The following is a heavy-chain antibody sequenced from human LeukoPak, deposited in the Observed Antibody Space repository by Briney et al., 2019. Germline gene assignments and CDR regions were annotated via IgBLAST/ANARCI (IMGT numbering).Heavy chain of an antibody. D-gene: IGHD3-22*01. J-gene: IGHJ4*02. CDR2: IYPGDSDT. V-gene: IGHV5-51*01. CDR3: ARWSDSSGINFDY. Sequence: PGESLKISCKGSGYTFSIYWIAWVRQMPGKGLEWMGIIYPGDSDTRYSPSFQGQVTISADKSISTAYLQWSSLKASDTAMYYCARWSDSSGINFDYWGQGTLVTVSS. CDR1: GYTFSIYW.